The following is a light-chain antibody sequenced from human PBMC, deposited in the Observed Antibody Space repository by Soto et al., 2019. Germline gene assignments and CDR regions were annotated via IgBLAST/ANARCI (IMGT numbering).Light chain of an antibody. V-gene: IGKV1-12*01. J-gene: IGKJ1*01. Sequence: DIPVTQSPSFVSASVGDRITITCRASQGISNWLAWYQQHPGKAPKLLIYGATSLHSGLPSRFSGSGSGTEFTLTISGLHPEYFATYYCQQADSFARFGQGTKIDMK. CDR1: QGISNW. CDR3: QQADSFAR. CDR2: GAT.